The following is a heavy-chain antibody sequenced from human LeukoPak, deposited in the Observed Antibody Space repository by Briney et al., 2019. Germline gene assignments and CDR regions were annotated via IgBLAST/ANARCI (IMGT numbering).Heavy chain of an antibody. D-gene: IGHD5-18*01. V-gene: IGHV4-59*01. J-gene: IGHJ4*02. CDR2: IYYSGST. Sequence: PSETLSLTCTVSGGSISSYYWSWIRQPPGKGLEWIGYIYYSGSTNYNPSLKSRVTISVDTSKNQFSLKMSSVTAADTAVYYCAREVYSYGYGALNCWGQGTLVTVSS. CDR3: AREVYSYGYGALNC. CDR1: GGSISSYY.